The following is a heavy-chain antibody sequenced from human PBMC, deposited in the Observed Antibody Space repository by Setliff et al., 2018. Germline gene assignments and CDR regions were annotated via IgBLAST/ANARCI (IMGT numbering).Heavy chain of an antibody. CDR1: GVSISSYY. J-gene: IGHJ6*02. D-gene: IGHD5-12*01. CDR3: ARDQWVRSPPLYFSYSMDV. V-gene: IGHV4-4*07. CDR2: ISTSGNT. Sequence: SETLSLTCNVSGVSISSYYWSWIRQPAGKGLEWIGRISTSGNTNYNPSLKSRVTVSLDTSKNQFSLKLTSMTAADTAVYYCARDQWVRSPPLYFSYSMDVWGQGTTVTVSS.